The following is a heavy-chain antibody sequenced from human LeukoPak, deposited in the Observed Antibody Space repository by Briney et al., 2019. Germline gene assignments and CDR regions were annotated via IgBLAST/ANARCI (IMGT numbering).Heavy chain of an antibody. D-gene: IGHD1-26*01. Sequence: GGSLRLSCAASGFTFSSYGMHWVRQAPGKGLEWVAVISYDGSNKYYADSVKGRFTISRDNSKNTLYLQMNSLRAEDTAVYYCAKDAGGWELPNFDYWGQGTLVTVSS. J-gene: IGHJ4*02. CDR2: ISYDGSNK. CDR3: AKDAGGWELPNFDY. V-gene: IGHV3-30*18. CDR1: GFTFSSYG.